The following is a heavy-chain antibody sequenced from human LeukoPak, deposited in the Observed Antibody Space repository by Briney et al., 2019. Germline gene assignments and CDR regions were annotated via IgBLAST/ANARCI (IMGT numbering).Heavy chain of an antibody. J-gene: IGHJ4*02. D-gene: IGHD2-21*01. V-gene: IGHV4-30-4*08. CDR2: IHYNGAT. CDR1: GAAMNSGDYY. Sequence: PSQTLSLTCSVSGAAMNSGDYYWTWIRQSPGMGLEWIAYIHYNGATYYNPSLKSRLSVSLDTSRNQFSLNLNSVTAADTAVYFCSRVMSDCGSVMCYKGYLDSWGQGTPVTVSS. CDR3: SRVMSDCGSVMCYKGYLDS.